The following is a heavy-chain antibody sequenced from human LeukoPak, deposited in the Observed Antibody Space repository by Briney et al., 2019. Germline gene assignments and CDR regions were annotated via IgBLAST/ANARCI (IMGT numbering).Heavy chain of an antibody. Sequence: ASVKVSRKASGYTFNSYAINWVRQAPGQGLEWLGGIISNTRNPQTARGLTGRFVFYLDTSVSTAYLQISSLKPDDTAVYCCARALSGALGRRILGYWGQGTLLTVSS. J-gene: IGHJ4*02. V-gene: IGHV7-4-1*02. CDR2: IISNTRNP. CDR3: ARALSGALGRRILGY. D-gene: IGHD3-3*02. CDR1: GYTFNSYA.